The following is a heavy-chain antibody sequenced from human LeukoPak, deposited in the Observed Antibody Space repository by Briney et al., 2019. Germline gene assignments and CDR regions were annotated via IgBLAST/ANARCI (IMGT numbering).Heavy chain of an antibody. CDR3: AKTRPLDSSSWSHGDY. Sequence: GGSLRLSCEGSGFTFSSYAMSWVRQAPGKGLEWVSAISGSGDSTYYGDSVKGRFTISRDNSKNTLYLQMNSLRAEDTAVYYCAKTRPLDSSSWSHGDYWGQGTLVTVSS. D-gene: IGHD6-13*01. CDR1: GFTFSSYA. J-gene: IGHJ4*02. V-gene: IGHV3-23*01. CDR2: ISGSGDST.